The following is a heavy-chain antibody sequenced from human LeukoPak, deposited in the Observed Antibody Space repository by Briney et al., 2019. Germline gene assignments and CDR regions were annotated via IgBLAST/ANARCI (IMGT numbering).Heavy chain of an antibody. V-gene: IGHV4-34*01. J-gene: IGHJ5*02. Sequence: GSLRLSCEASGFTFSTFAMIWVRQPPGKGLEWIGEINHSGSTNYNPSLKSRVTISVDTSKNQFSLKLSSVTAADTAVYYCARDTVTTSGGFDPWGQGTLVTVSS. CDR1: GFTFSTFA. CDR2: INHSGST. CDR3: ARDTVTTSGGFDP. D-gene: IGHD4-17*01.